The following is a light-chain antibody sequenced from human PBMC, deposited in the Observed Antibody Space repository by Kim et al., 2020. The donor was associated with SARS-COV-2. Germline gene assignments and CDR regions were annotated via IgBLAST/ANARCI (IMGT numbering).Light chain of an antibody. CDR3: QQRSNWPPRIT. Sequence: PGERATLSCRASQSVGSYLAWYQQKPGQAPRLLIYDASSRSTGIPARFSGSGSGTGFTLTITSLEPEDFAIYYCQQRSNWPPRITFGPGTKVDIK. CDR1: QSVGSY. CDR2: DAS. V-gene: IGKV3-11*01. J-gene: IGKJ3*01.